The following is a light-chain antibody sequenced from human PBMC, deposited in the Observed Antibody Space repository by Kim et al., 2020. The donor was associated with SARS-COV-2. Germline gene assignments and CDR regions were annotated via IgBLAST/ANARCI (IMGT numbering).Light chain of an antibody. CDR3: QQYSNWPPGT. CDR1: QGVSNS. CDR2: AAS. J-gene: IGKJ1*01. Sequence: SPGERVTLACRASQGVSNSLAWYQQKTGQPPRPLIYAASTRATGIPARFSGSGSGTDFTLTISSLQSEDSALYYCQQYSNWPPGTLGQGTKVDIK. V-gene: IGKV3-15*01.